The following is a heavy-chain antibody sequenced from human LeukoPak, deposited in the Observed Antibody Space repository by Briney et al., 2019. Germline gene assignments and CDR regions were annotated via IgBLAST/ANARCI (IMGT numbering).Heavy chain of an antibody. V-gene: IGHV3-21*01. D-gene: IGHD3-16*01. CDR1: AFSLSSYG. CDR3: ARDFGGTRGMDV. Sequence: GGSLRLSCAASAFSLSSYGMNWVRQAPGKGLEWVSSIASKSSYIYYADSVKGRFTTSRDNAKNSLYLQMTNLRAEDTAVYYCARDFGGTRGMDVWGQGTTVSVSS. J-gene: IGHJ6*02. CDR2: IASKSSYI.